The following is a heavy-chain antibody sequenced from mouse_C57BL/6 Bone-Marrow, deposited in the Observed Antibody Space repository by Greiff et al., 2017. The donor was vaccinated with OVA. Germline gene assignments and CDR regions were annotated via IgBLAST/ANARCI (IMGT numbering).Heavy chain of an antibody. D-gene: IGHD3-3*01. V-gene: IGHV2-9*02. CDR2: IWAGGST. Sequence: VKLMESGPGLVAPSQSLSITCTVSGFSLTSYGVHWVRQPPGKGLEWLGVIWAGGSTNYNSALMSRLSISKDNSKSQVFLKMNSLQTDDTAMYYCARDWLDYAMDYWGQGTSVTVSS. J-gene: IGHJ4*01. CDR1: GFSLTSYG. CDR3: ARDWLDYAMDY.